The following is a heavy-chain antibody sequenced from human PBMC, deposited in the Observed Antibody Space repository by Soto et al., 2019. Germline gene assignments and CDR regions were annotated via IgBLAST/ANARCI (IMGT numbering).Heavy chain of an antibody. Sequence: GGSLRLSCAASGFTFRTYAVTWVRQAPGKGLEWVSVISSSGETTYHADSVKGRFSISRDNSNNMAYLHMSSLRAEDTAIYYCAKSQYCSRGSCHLIDYWGQGTLVTVSS. J-gene: IGHJ4*02. V-gene: IGHV3-23*01. CDR3: AKSQYCSRGSCHLIDY. CDR1: GFTFRTYA. CDR2: ISSSGETT. D-gene: IGHD2-15*01.